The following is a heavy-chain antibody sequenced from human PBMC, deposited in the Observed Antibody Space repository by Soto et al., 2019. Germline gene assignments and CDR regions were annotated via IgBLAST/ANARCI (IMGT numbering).Heavy chain of an antibody. CDR2: IKSDGSER. CDR3: ARDVI. CDR1: GFTFSNFW. J-gene: IGHJ4*02. Sequence: EVQLVESGGGLVQPGGSLRLSCAASGFTFSNFWMSWVRQAPGKGLEWVASIKSDGSERSHVDAVRGRFSISRDNARNSLYLQMNSLRADDTAEYYCARDVIWGQGSLVTVSS. V-gene: IGHV3-7*05.